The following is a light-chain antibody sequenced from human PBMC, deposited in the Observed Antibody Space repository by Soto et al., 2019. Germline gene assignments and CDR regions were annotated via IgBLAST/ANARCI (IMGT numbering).Light chain of an antibody. CDR2: GAS. CDR1: QSVSSSY. CDR3: QHYGSTPWT. J-gene: IGKJ1*01. Sequence: EVVLTQSPGTLSLSAGERATLSCRASQSVSSSYLAWYQQKPGQAPRLLIYGASSRATDIPDRITGSGSGTDFTLTISRLEPEDFAVYSCQHYGSTPWTFGQGTKVEIK. V-gene: IGKV3-20*01.